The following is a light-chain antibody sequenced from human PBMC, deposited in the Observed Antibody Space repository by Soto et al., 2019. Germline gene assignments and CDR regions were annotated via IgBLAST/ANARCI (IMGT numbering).Light chain of an antibody. CDR1: SSDVGRYNY. CDR2: EIS. CDR3: TSYTSSNTYV. J-gene: IGLJ1*01. V-gene: IGLV2-14*01. Sequence: QSALTQPASVSGSPGQSITISCTETSSDVGRYNYVSWYQQYPGKAPKLMIYEISNRPSGVSIRFSGSKSGNTASLTISGLQAEDEADYYCTSYTSSNTYVFGGGTKVTVL.